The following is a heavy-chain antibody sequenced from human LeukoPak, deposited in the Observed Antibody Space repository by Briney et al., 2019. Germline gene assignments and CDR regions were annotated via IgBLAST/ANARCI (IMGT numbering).Heavy chain of an antibody. CDR2: INHSGST. J-gene: IGHJ4*02. CDR1: GGSFSGYY. Sequence: SETLSLTCAVYGGSFSGYYWSWIRQPPGKGLEWIGEINHSGSTNYNPSLKSRVTISVDTSKNQFSLKLSSVTAADTAVYYCARGRFRAAGNIRGLSFDYWGQGTLVTVSS. V-gene: IGHV4-34*01. D-gene: IGHD6-13*01. CDR3: ARGRFRAAGNIRGLSFDY.